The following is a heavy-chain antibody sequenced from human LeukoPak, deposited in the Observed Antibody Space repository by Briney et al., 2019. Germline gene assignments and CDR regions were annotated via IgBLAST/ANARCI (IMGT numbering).Heavy chain of an antibody. J-gene: IGHJ4*02. CDR2: ISAYNGNT. D-gene: IGHD3-22*01. Sequence: ASVKVSCKASGYTFTSYGISWVRQAPGQGLEWMGWISAYNGNTNYAQKLQGRVTMTTDTSTSTAYMELRSLRSGDTAVYYCARGLGGTENYYYDSSGYYFEDYWGQGTLVTVSS. V-gene: IGHV1-18*01. CDR3: ARGLGGTENYYYDSSGYYFEDY. CDR1: GYTFTSYG.